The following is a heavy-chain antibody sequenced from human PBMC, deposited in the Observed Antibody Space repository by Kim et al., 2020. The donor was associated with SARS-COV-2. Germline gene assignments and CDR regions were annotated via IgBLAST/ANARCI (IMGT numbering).Heavy chain of an antibody. CDR3: ARGIAGGGLVFDY. CDR1: GGSISSSSYY. J-gene: IGHJ4*02. CDR2: IYYSGST. Sequence: SETLSLTCTVSGGSISSSSYYWGWIRQPPGKGLEWIGSIYYSGSTYYNPSLKSRVTISVDTSKNQFSLKLSSVTAADTAVYYCARGIAGGGLVFDYWGQGTLVTVSS. V-gene: IGHV4-39*01. D-gene: IGHD2-21*01.